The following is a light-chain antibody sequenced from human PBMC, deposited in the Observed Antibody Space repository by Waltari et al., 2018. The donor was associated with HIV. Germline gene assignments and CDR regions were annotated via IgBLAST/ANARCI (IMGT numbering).Light chain of an antibody. CDR2: DSS. V-gene: IGKV3-11*01. CDR3: QQRSIWPRT. Sequence: EIVLKQSPATLSLSPGERATLSCRASQSLNNYLAWYQQRPGQPPRLLIYDSSNRAAGIPARFSGSGSGTDFTLTISSLEPEDFAVYYCQQRSIWPRTFGQGTKLEIK. J-gene: IGKJ2*01. CDR1: QSLNNY.